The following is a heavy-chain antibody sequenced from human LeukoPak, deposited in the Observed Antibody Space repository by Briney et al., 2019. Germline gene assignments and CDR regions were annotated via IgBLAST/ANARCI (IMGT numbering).Heavy chain of an antibody. CDR2: INHSGST. J-gene: IGHJ4*02. CDR1: GGSFSGYY. CDR3: ARRGARAWLGEDY. D-gene: IGHD3-10*01. Sequence: SETLSLTCAVYGGSFSGYYWSWIRQPPGKGLEWIGEINHSGSTNYNPSLKSRVTISVDTSKNQFSLKLSSVTAADTAVYYCARRGARAWLGEDYWGQGTLVTVSS. V-gene: IGHV4-34*01.